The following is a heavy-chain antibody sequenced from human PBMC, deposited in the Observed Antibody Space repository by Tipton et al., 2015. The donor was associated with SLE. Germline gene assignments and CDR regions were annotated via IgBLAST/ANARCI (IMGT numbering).Heavy chain of an antibody. D-gene: IGHD7-27*01. V-gene: IGHV4-34*12. CDR1: GDSLSGQY. CDR2: VFRGGST. Sequence: TLSLTCSVYGDSLSGQYWSWIRRPPGKGLEWIGEVFRGGSTNYSPSLESRVTISVDTSKNQFSLKMSSVTAADTAVYYCARDTLGGLDYWGQGTLVTVSS. J-gene: IGHJ4*02. CDR3: ARDTLGGLDY.